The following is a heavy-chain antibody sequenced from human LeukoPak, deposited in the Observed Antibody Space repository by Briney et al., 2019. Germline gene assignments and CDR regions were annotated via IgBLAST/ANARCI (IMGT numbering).Heavy chain of an antibody. J-gene: IGHJ5*02. CDR2: ISSSSSYI. Sequence: GGSLRLSCAASGFTFSNYAMHWVRQAPGKGLEWVSSISSSSSYIYYADSVKGRFTISRDNAKNSLYLQMSSLRAEDTAVYYCARDRLRGDYVLWFDPWGQGTLVTVSS. D-gene: IGHD4-17*01. V-gene: IGHV3-21*01. CDR3: ARDRLRGDYVLWFDP. CDR1: GFTFSNYA.